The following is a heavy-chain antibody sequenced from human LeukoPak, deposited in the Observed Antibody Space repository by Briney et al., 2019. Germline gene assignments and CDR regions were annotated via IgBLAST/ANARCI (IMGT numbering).Heavy chain of an antibody. CDR3: ARDLGYYDSSGYYYSYFQH. V-gene: IGHV3-53*01. CDR1: GFTVSSNY. D-gene: IGHD3-22*01. J-gene: IGHJ1*01. CDR2: IYSGGST. Sequence: PGGSLRLSCAASGFTVSSNYMSWLRPAPGKGLEWVSVIYSGGSTYYADSVKGRFTISRDNSKNTLYLQMNSLRAEDTAVYYCARDLGYYDSSGYYYSYFQHWGQGTLVTVSS.